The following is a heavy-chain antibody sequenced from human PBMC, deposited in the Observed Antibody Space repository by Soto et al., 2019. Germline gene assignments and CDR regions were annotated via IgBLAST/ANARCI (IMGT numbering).Heavy chain of an antibody. CDR3: ARDSHYSSSWYLGFDP. D-gene: IGHD6-13*01. J-gene: IGHJ5*02. V-gene: IGHV4-61*01. Sequence: SETLSLTXTVSGGSVSSGSYYWSWIRQPPGKGLEWIGYIYYSGSTNYNPSLKSRVTISVDTSKNQFSLKLSSVTAADTAVYYCARDSHYSSSWYLGFDPWGQGTLVTVSS. CDR1: GGSVSSGSYY. CDR2: IYYSGST.